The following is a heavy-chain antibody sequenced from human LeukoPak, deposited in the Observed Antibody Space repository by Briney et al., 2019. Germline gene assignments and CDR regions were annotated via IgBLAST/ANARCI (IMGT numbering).Heavy chain of an antibody. CDR3: ARDQGSGAYDY. Sequence: GGSLRLSCAASGFTVSSNYMNWVRQAPGKGLEWVSYISSSSSTIYYADSVKGRFTISRDNAKNSLYLQMNSLRAEDTAVYYCARDQGSGAYDYWGQGTLVTVSS. J-gene: IGHJ4*02. CDR2: ISSSSSTI. D-gene: IGHD3-10*01. V-gene: IGHV3-48*01. CDR1: GFTVSSNY.